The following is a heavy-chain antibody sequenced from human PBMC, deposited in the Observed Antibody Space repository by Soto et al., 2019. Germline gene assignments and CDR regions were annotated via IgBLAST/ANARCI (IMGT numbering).Heavy chain of an antibody. CDR1: GFSFSDYS. D-gene: IGHD2-21*02. Sequence: GGSLRLSCTASGFSFSDYSFNWVRQAPGKGLEWVSSITHTGPNAYYADSVKGRFTISKDSAENSLFLQMTSLRAEDTAVYHCARARGNDWYSDYWGQGTLVTVS. CDR3: ARARGNDWYSDY. V-gene: IGHV3-21*01. CDR2: ITHTGPNA. J-gene: IGHJ4*02.